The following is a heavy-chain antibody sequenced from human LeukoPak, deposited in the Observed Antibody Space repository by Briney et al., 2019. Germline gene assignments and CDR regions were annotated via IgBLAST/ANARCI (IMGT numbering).Heavy chain of an antibody. V-gene: IGHV3-30*18. D-gene: IGHD5-18*01. Sequence: GGSLRLSCAASGFTFGSYGMHWVRQAPGKGLEWVAVISYDGSNKYYADSVKGRFTISRDNSKNTLYLQMNSLRAEDTAVYYCAKDMGVSGYSYGFFDYWGQGTLVTVSS. CDR2: ISYDGSNK. CDR1: GFTFGSYG. CDR3: AKDMGVSGYSYGFFDY. J-gene: IGHJ4*02.